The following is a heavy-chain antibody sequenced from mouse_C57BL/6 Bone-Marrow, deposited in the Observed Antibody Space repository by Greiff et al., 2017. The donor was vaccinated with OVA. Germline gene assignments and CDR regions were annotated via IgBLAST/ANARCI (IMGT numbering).Heavy chain of an antibody. CDR1: GYTFTSYW. D-gene: IGHD2-2*01. J-gene: IGHJ4*01. CDR3: SRSGGYYCAMGY. CDR2: INPSNGGT. V-gene: IGHV1-53*01. Sequence: QVQLQQPGTELVKPGASVKLSCKASGYTFTSYWMHWVKQRPGQGLEWIGNINPSNGGTNYNEKFKSKAKLTVDKSSSTAYMPLSSLTSDDSAVYYCSRSGGYYCAMGYWGQGTSVTAAS.